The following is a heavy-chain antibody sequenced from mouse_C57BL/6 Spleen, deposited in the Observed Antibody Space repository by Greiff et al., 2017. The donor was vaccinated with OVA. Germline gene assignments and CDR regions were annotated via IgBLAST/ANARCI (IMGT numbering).Heavy chain of an antibody. CDR2: IYPGSGST. J-gene: IGHJ4*01. V-gene: IGHV1-55*01. D-gene: IGHD3-2*02. CDR1: GYTFTSYW. CDR3: ARASSGSRAMDY. Sequence: QVQLQQSGAELVKPGASVKMSCKASGYTFTSYWITWVKQRPGQGLEWIGDIYPGSGSTNYNQKFKDKATLTVDKSSSTAYMQLSSLTSEDSAVYYCARASSGSRAMDYWGQGTSVTVSS.